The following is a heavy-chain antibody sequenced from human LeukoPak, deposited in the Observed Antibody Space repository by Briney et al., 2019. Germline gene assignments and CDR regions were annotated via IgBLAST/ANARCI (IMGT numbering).Heavy chain of an antibody. Sequence: GGSLRLSCAASGFPFTTYAMSWVRQAPGRGLEWVSAISGRGGSTYYADSVKGRITISRDNSKNTLYLQMNSLRAEDTAVYYCATRIGGNPGYWGQGTLVTVSS. V-gene: IGHV3-23*01. CDR1: GFPFTTYA. CDR2: ISGRGGST. CDR3: ATRIGGNPGY. J-gene: IGHJ4*02. D-gene: IGHD4-23*01.